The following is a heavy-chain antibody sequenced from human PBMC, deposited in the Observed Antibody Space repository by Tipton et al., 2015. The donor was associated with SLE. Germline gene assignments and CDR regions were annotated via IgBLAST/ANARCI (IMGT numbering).Heavy chain of an antibody. CDR3: ARDTTPIDY. V-gene: IGHV4-34*01. CDR1: GESFNAYY. J-gene: IGHJ4*02. D-gene: IGHD1-1*01. Sequence: TLSLTCAVYGESFNAYYWTWIRQPPGKGLEWIGEISHRGSTNYNPSLKSRVTLLVDTSKNQFSLKLSSVTAADTAVYYCARDTTPIDYWGQGTLVTVSS. CDR2: ISHRGST.